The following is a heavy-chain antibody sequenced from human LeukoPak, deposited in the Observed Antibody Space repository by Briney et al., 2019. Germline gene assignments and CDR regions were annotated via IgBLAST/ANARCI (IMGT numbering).Heavy chain of an antibody. V-gene: IGHV1-2*02. D-gene: IGHD2-15*01. J-gene: IGHJ4*02. Sequence: GASVKVSCEASGYTFTGYYLFWVRQAPGQGLEWMGWINPNTGDTRYGQKFQGRVTLTRDTSIRTTYMGLSSLRSDDTAVYYCARDERFCNGDNHYPDLGYWGQGTLVTVSS. CDR3: ARDERFCNGDNHYPDLGY. CDR2: INPNTGDT. CDR1: GYTFTGYY.